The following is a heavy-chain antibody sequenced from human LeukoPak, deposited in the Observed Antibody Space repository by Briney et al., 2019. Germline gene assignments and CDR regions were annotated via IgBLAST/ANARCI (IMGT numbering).Heavy chain of an antibody. CDR1: GYTFSDFY. Sequence: ASVKVSFKASGYTFSDFYIHWVRQAPGQGREYVAWITPKSGDTYSPQRFQGRVTMTRDASISTAYMELSSLRSDDTAVYFCARVRLADERAWAYWGQGTLVTVSS. V-gene: IGHV1-2*02. CDR3: ARVRLADERAWAY. CDR2: ITPKSGDT. D-gene: IGHD3-3*02. J-gene: IGHJ4*02.